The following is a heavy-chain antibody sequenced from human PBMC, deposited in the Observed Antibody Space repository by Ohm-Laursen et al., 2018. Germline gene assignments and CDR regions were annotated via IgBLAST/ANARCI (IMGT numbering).Heavy chain of an antibody. D-gene: IGHD4-11*01. V-gene: IGHV3-30*02. CDR2: IYYDGSNK. J-gene: IGHJ6*02. CDR3: AKDGATVYYYYYYGMDV. CDR1: GFAFNTYA. Sequence: SLRLSCSASGFAFNTYAMHWVRQAPGKGLEWVAMIYYDGSNKYYADSVKGRFTISRDNSKNTLYLQMNSLRAEDTAVYYCAKDGATVYYYYYYGMDVWGQGTTVTVSS.